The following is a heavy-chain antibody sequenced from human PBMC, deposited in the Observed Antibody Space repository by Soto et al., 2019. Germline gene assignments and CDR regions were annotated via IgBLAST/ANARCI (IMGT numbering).Heavy chain of an antibody. Sequence: QVQLQQWGAGLLKPSETLSLTCAVYGGSFSGYYWSWIRQPPGKGLEWIGEINHSGSTNYNPSLMSRVTISVYTSKNQFSMKLSSATAADTAVYYCGRGRRVRYCDWLPKSGTYYYSCMDVWGKGTTVTVSS. CDR3: GRGRRVRYCDWLPKSGTYYYSCMDV. CDR2: INHSGST. CDR1: GGSFSGYY. J-gene: IGHJ6*03. D-gene: IGHD3-9*01. V-gene: IGHV4-34*01.